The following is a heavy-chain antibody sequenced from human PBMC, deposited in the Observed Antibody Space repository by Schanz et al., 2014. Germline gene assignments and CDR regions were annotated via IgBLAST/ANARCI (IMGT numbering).Heavy chain of an antibody. CDR3: TRGGYSYALSAFDI. CDR2: IIPILGIA. CDR1: GYTFTSYS. D-gene: IGHD5-18*01. J-gene: IGHJ3*02. V-gene: IGHV1-69*09. Sequence: QVQLVQSGAEVKKPGASVKVSCKASGYTFTSYSMHWVRQAPGQGLEWMGRIIPILGIANYAQKLQGRVTMTADKSTGTAYMELRSLRSDDTALYYCTRGGYSYALSAFDIWGEGTMVIVSS.